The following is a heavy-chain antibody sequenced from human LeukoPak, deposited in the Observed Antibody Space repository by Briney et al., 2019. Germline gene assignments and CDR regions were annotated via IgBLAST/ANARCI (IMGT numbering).Heavy chain of an antibody. Sequence: GGSLRLSCAASGFTFSDYYMSWIRQAPGQGLEWVSYISSNGNTIYYADSVKGRFTISRDNAKNSLYLQMSGLRAEDTAVYYCARDSNYMDVWGKGTTVTVSS. CDR2: ISSNGNTI. CDR1: GFTFSDYY. CDR3: ARDSNYMDV. V-gene: IGHV3-11*04. J-gene: IGHJ6*03.